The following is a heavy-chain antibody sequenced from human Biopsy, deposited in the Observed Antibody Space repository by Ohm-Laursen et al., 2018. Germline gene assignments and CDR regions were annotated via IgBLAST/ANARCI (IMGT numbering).Heavy chain of an antibody. D-gene: IGHD1-26*01. J-gene: IGHJ4*02. CDR2: ITPMFDTA. CDR3: ARGKDSGRHSCFDY. CDR1: GVTFFNYA. V-gene: IGHV1-69*01. Sequence: SSVTVSCKSSGVTFFNYAISSVRPTPGQGLERMGEITPMFDTANYGQKFQGKDTISADESPSTSFMELSSVTSEDMGICSCARGKDSGRHSCFDYWGRGTLVTVSS.